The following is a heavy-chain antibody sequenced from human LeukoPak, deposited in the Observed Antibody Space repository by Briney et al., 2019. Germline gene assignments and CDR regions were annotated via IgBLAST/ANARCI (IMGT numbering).Heavy chain of an antibody. CDR1: GGSFSGYY. D-gene: IGHD3-3*01. CDR2: INHSGST. Sequence: PSETLSLTCAVYGGSFSGYYWSWIRQPPGKGLEWIGEINHSGSTNYNPSLKSRVTISVDTSKNQFSLKLSSVTAADTAVYYCARLRFLEWLLYRDAFDIWGQGTMVTVSS. V-gene: IGHV4-34*01. J-gene: IGHJ3*02. CDR3: ARLRFLEWLLYRDAFDI.